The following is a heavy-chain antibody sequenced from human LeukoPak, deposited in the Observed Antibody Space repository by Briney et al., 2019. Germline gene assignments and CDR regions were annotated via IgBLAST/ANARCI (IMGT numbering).Heavy chain of an antibody. J-gene: IGHJ4*02. D-gene: IGHD6-6*01. Sequence: GGSLRLSCGVSGFSFSNFWMTWVRQAPGKGLEWVANIKLDGSEKYYVDSVKGRFTISRDNAKNTLYLQMNSLRAEDTAVYYCARVEYSSFDYWGQGTLVTVSS. CDR1: GFSFSNFW. CDR3: ARVEYSSFDY. CDR2: IKLDGSEK. V-gene: IGHV3-7*01.